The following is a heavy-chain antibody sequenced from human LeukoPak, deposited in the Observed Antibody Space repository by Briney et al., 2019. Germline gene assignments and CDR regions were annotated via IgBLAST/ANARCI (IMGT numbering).Heavy chain of an antibody. CDR1: GFTFGSYA. D-gene: IGHD6-13*01. CDR2: ISYDGSNK. V-gene: IGHV3-30*04. CDR3: ARDPIAAAGADAFDI. Sequence: GGSLRLSCAASGFTFGSYAMHWVRQAPGKGLEGGAVISYDGSNKYYADSVKGRFTISRDNSKNTLYLQMNSLRAEDTAVYYCARDPIAAAGADAFDIWGQGTMVTVSS. J-gene: IGHJ3*02.